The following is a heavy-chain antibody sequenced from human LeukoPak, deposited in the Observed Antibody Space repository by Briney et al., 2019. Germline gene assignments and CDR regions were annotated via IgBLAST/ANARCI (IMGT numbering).Heavy chain of an antibody. CDR3: ARGNHRTYCSSTSCYVSFDY. CDR1: GYTFTSYY. CDR2: INPSGGST. V-gene: IGHV1-46*01. D-gene: IGHD2-2*01. Sequence: ASVTVSCTASGYTFTSYYMHWVRQAPGQGLEWMGIINPSGGSTSYAQKFQGRVTMTRDTSTSTVYMELSSLRSEDTAVYYCARGNHRTYCSSTSCYVSFDYWGQGTLVTVSS. J-gene: IGHJ4*02.